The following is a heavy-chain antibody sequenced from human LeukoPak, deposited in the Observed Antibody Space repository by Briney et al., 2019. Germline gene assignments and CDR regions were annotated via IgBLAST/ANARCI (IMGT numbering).Heavy chain of an antibody. CDR3: AREKEYSGYDVFTYHYYGMDV. J-gene: IGHJ6*02. CDR1: GYTFTSYG. CDR2: ISAYNGNT. D-gene: IGHD5-12*01. Sequence: ASVKVSCKASGYTFTSYGISWVRQAPGQGLEWMGWISAYNGNTNYAQKLQGRVTMTTDTSTSTAYMELRSLRSDDTAVYYCAREKEYSGYDVFTYHYYGMDVWGQGTTVTVSS. V-gene: IGHV1-18*01.